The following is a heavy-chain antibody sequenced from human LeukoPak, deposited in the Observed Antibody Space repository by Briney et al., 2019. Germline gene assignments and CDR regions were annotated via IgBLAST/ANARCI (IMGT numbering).Heavy chain of an antibody. CDR3: ARSYGDYVGDP. V-gene: IGHV1-69*13. Sequence: ASVKVSCKASGYTFSSYGISWVRQAPGQGLEWMGGIIPIFGTANYAQKFQGRVTITADESTSTAYMELSSLRSEDTAVYYCARSYGDYVGDPWGQGTLVTVSS. J-gene: IGHJ5*02. CDR2: IIPIFGTA. CDR1: GYTFSSYG. D-gene: IGHD4-17*01.